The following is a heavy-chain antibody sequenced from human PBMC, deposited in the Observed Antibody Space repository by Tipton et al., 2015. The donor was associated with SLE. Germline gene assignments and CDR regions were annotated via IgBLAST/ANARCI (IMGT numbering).Heavy chain of an antibody. V-gene: IGHV4-4*02. J-gene: IGHJ4*02. CDR1: GGSISDSNW. CDR3: ARGLAYDYVWGSYRQYYFDY. D-gene: IGHD3-16*02. CDR2: IYHSGST. Sequence: TLSLTCAVSGGSISDSNWWSWVRQPPGKGLEWIGEIYHSGSTNYNPSLKSRVTISVDKSKNHFSLRLSSVTAADTAVYYCARGLAYDYVWGSYRQYYFDYWGQGTLVTVSS.